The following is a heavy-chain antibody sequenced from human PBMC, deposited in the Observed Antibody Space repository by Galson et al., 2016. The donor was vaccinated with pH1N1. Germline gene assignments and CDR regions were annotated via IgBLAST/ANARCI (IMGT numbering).Heavy chain of an antibody. CDR1: GFTVSSNY. J-gene: IGHJ3*02. CDR3: VRKNYGDAFDI. Sequence: SLRLSCAAPGFTVSSNYMSWVRQAPGKGLEWVSIVYSGGNTYYADSVKGRFTISRDNAKKSLYLQLNSLRAEDTAVYYCVRKNYGDAFDIWGRGTMVTVSS. CDR2: VYSGGNT. V-gene: IGHV3-53*01. D-gene: IGHD3-10*01.